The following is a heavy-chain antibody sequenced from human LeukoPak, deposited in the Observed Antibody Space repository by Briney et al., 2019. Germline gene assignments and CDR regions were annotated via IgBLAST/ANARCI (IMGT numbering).Heavy chain of an antibody. CDR2: ISGSGGST. Sequence: GGSLRLSCAASGLTFSSYAMSWVRQAPGKGLEWVSAISGSGGSTYYADSVKGRFTISRDNSKNTLYLQMNSLRAEDTAVYYCAISIAAADNRHFDYWGQGTLVTVSS. V-gene: IGHV3-23*01. CDR3: AISIAAADNRHFDY. CDR1: GLTFSSYA. D-gene: IGHD6-13*01. J-gene: IGHJ4*02.